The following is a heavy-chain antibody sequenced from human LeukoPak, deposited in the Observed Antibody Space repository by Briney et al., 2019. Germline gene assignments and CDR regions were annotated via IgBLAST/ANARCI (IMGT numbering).Heavy chain of an antibody. CDR3: AREQPHSSGWYYYYYGMDV. J-gene: IGHJ6*02. Sequence: GASVKVSRKASVYTFTSYDINWVRQATGQGLEWMGWMNPNSGNTGYAQKFQGRVTMTRNTSISTAYMELSSLRSEDTAVYYCAREQPHSSGWYYYYYGMDVWGQGTTVTVSS. CDR1: VYTFTSYD. CDR2: MNPNSGNT. V-gene: IGHV1-8*01. D-gene: IGHD6-19*01.